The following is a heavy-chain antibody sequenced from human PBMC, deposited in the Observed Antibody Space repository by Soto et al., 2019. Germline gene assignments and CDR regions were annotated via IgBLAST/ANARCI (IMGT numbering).Heavy chain of an antibody. J-gene: IGHJ3*01. CDR3: ASILDF. Sequence: GGSLRLSCAASGFTFSSYAMHWVRQAPGKGLEWVAVISYDGSNKYYADSVKGRFTISRDNSKNTLHLQMNSLRAEDTAVYYCASILDFWGKGTMVTVSS. V-gene: IGHV3-30-3*01. CDR1: GFTFSSYA. CDR2: ISYDGSNK.